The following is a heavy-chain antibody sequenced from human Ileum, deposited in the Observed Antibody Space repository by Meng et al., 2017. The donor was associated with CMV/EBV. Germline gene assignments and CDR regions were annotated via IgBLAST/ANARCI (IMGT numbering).Heavy chain of an antibody. CDR1: GFTFSNYG. CDR3: AKTINGLVRGYGMDV. J-gene: IGHJ6*02. Sequence: GGSLRLSCAASGFTFSNYGMYWVRQAPGKGLEWVTLIRYDGSSEFYAESVKGRFTISRDNSKNTLYLQMNSLRAEDTAVYYCAKTINGLVRGYGMDVWGQGTTVTVSS. CDR2: IRYDGSSE. V-gene: IGHV3-30*02.